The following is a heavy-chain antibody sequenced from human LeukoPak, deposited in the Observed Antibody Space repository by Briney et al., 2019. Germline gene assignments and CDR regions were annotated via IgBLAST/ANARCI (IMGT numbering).Heavy chain of an antibody. Sequence: GGSLRLSCAASGLIFSSYDMSWVRQAPGKGLEWVSTISGSGGSTYYADSVKGRFTISRDNSKNTLYLQMNSLRAEDTAVYYCARLKRRPAYFDYWGQGTLVTVSS. D-gene: IGHD6-19*01. CDR1: GLIFSSYD. CDR2: ISGSGGST. V-gene: IGHV3-23*01. CDR3: ARLKRRPAYFDY. J-gene: IGHJ4*02.